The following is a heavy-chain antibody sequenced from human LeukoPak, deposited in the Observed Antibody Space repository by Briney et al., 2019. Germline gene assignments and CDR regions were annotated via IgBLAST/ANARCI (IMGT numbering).Heavy chain of an antibody. CDR3: ARSGRGTYYYFDL. CDR2: ISGYNGNT. J-gene: IGHJ4*02. D-gene: IGHD5-12*01. V-gene: IGHV1-18*01. CDR1: TYTFTRYG. Sequence: ASVKVSCKASTYTFTRYGISWVRQAPGQGLEWMGWISGYNGNTNYAQRFLGRVSMTADTATSTAYMELRSLTSDDTAMYYCARSGRGTYYYFDLWGQGTLVTVSS.